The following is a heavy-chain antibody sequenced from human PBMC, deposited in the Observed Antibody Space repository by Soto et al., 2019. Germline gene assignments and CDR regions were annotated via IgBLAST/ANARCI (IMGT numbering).Heavy chain of an antibody. D-gene: IGHD2-15*01. CDR2: INHSGST. CDR1: GGSFSGYY. V-gene: IGHV4-34*01. Sequence: SETLSLTCAVYGGSFSGYYWSWIRQLPGKGLEWIGEINHSGSTDYNPSLKSRVTISVDTSKNQFSLKLSSVTAADTAVYYCARASCSGGSCYFDYWGQGTLVTVSS. J-gene: IGHJ4*02. CDR3: ARASCSGGSCYFDY.